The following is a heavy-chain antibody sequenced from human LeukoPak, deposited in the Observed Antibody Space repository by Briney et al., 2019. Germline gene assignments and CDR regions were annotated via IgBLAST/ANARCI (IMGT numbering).Heavy chain of an antibody. V-gene: IGHV3-33*06. CDR2: IWYDGSNK. CDR1: GFTFRSYG. D-gene: IGHD1-26*01. J-gene: IGHJ5*02. CDR3: AKAQTYSGSYCSS. Sequence: GGSLRLSCAASGFTFRSYGMHWVRQAPGKGLEWVAVIWYDGSNKYYADSVKGRFTISRDNSKNTLYLQMNSLRAEDTAVYYCAKAQTYSGSYCSSWGQGTLVTVSS.